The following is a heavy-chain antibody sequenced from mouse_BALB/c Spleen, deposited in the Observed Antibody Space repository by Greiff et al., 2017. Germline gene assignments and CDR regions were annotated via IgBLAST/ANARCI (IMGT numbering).Heavy chain of an antibody. V-gene: IGHV3-6*02. CDR1: GYSITSGYY. J-gene: IGHJ4*01. CDR3: ARDQGSYRYDGGAPFYAMDY. CDR2: ISYDGSN. Sequence: EVKLMESGPGLVKPSQSLSLTCSVTGYSITSGYYWNWIRQFPGNKLEWMGYISYDGSNNYNPSLKNRISITRDTSKNQFFLKLNSVTTEDTATYYCARDQGSYRYDGGAPFYAMDYWGQGTSVTVSS. D-gene: IGHD2-14*01.